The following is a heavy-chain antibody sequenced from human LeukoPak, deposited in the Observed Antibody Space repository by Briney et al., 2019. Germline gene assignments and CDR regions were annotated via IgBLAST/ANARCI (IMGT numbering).Heavy chain of an antibody. V-gene: IGHV3-7*01. J-gene: IGHJ4*02. CDR3: ARGILTGLDYFDY. D-gene: IGHD3-9*01. Sequence: PGGSLRLSCAASGFTFSNYWMTWVRQAPGKGLEWVANIKQDGSEKYYVDSVKGRFTISRDNAKNSLYLQMNSLRAEDTAVYYCARGILTGLDYFDYWGQGTLVTVSS. CDR2: IKQDGSEK. CDR1: GFTFSNYW.